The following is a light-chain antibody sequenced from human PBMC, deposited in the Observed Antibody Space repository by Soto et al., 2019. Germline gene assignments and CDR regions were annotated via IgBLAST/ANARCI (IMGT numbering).Light chain of an antibody. CDR3: APWDDSLNGPV. V-gene: IGLV1-44*01. CDR1: SSNIGSNT. Sequence: QAVVTQPPSASGSPGQRVTISCSGSSSNIGSNTVNWYQHLPGTAPKLLIYRDDQRPSGVPDRFSGYKSGTSASLAISGLQSEDEADYYCAPWDDSLNGPVFGGGTKLTVL. CDR2: RDD. J-gene: IGLJ2*01.